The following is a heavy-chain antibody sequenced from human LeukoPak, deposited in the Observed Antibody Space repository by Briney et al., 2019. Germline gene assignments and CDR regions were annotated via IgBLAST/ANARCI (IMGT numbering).Heavy chain of an antibody. J-gene: IGHJ4*02. CDR3: AKDREGSIFGVVTPSDYFDY. Sequence: GGSLRLSCAASGFTFSSYEMNWVRQAPGKRPEWVSYISNSGSILYYADSVRGRFTISRDNSKNTLYLQMNSLRAEDTAVYYCAKDREGSIFGVVTPSDYFDYWGQGTLVTVSS. D-gene: IGHD3-3*01. CDR1: GFTFSSYE. CDR2: ISNSGSIL. V-gene: IGHV3-48*03.